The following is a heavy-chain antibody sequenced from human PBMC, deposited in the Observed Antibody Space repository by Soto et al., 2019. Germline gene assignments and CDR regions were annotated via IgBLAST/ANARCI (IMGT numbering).Heavy chain of an antibody. CDR3: ARDMDPHCSSSRCFGNWFDP. D-gene: IGHD2-2*01. J-gene: IGHJ5*02. Sequence: QVQLVQSGAEVKKPGASVKVSCEASGYTFLNYGVSWVRQAPGQGLEWMGWISAYSGDTNYAQKVQGRVTMTTDTSTTTAYMELRSLRSDDTAVYYCARDMDPHCSSSRCFGNWFDPWGQGTLVTVSS. V-gene: IGHV1-18*01. CDR1: GYTFLNYG. CDR2: ISAYSGDT.